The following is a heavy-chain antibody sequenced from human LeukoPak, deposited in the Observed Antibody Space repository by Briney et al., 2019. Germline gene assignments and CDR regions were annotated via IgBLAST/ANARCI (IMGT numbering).Heavy chain of an antibody. CDR3: ARCIIGDSSGYSPFDY. J-gene: IGHJ4*02. CDR1: GGSISSGGYY. CDR2: IYYSGST. D-gene: IGHD3-22*01. Sequence: SQTLSLTCTVSGGSISSGGYYWSWLRQHPGKGLEWIGYIYYSGSTYYNPSLKSRVTISVDTSKNQFPLKLSSVTAADTAVYYCARCIIGDSSGYSPFDYWGQGTLVTVSS. V-gene: IGHV4-31*03.